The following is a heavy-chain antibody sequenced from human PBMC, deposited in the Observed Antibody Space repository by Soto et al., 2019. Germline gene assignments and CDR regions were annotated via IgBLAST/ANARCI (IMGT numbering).Heavy chain of an antibody. D-gene: IGHD6-13*01. CDR3: AKGRVNSSSRYYYYYYMDV. CDR2: ISGSGGST. CDR1: GFTFSSYA. V-gene: IGHV3-23*01. J-gene: IGHJ6*03. Sequence: GGSLRLSCAASGFTFSSYAMSWVRQAPGKGLEWVSAISGSGGSTYYADSVKGRFTISRDNSKNTLYLQMNSLRAEDTAVYYCAKGRVNSSSRYYYYYYMDVWGKGTTVTVSS.